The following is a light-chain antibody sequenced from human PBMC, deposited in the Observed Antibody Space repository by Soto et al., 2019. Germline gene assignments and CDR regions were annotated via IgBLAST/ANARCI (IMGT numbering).Light chain of an antibody. CDR2: EAS. Sequence: SALTQPRSVSGAPGQSVTISCTGTSSDVGKYNYVSWYQQYPGKAPKLMIYEASKRPSGVPDRFSGSKSGNTASLTVSGLQAEDEADYYCSSYAGSSNVFGTRTKVTVL. CDR1: SSDVGKYNY. V-gene: IGLV2-8*01. J-gene: IGLJ1*01. CDR3: SSYAGSSNV.